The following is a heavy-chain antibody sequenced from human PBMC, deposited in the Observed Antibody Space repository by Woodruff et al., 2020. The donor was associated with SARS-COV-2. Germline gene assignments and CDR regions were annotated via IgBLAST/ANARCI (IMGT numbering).Heavy chain of an antibody. CDR3: AREGTYYYDSSGYIDY. V-gene: IGHV4-30-2*05. J-gene: IGHJ4*02. D-gene: IGHD3-22*01. Sequence: YYNPSLKSRVTISVDTSKNQFSLKLSSVTAADTAVYYCAREGTYYYDSSGYIDYWGQGTLVTV.